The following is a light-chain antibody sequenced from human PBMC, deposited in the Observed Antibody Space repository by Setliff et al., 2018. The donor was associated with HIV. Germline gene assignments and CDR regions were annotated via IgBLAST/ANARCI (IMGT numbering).Light chain of an antibody. V-gene: IGLV1-47*01. CDR2: RSN. Sequence: QSVLTQQPSASGTPGQRVPVSCSGRSSNMGRNFVYWYQQLPGTAPKLPISRSNQRLSGVPGRFSCSKSGSSASLAISGLRSEDEADYYCAAWDDSPSGYVFGTGTKGTV. CDR3: AAWDDSPSGYV. J-gene: IGLJ1*01. CDR1: SSNMGRNF.